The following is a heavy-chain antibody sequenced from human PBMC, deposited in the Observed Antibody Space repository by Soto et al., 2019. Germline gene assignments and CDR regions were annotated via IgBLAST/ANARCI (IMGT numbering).Heavy chain of an antibody. Sequence: PGESLKISCAASGFTFSSYGMNWVRQAPGKGLECVSSISDSSSYIYYADSVKGRFTISRDNAKNSLYLQMNSLRAEDTAVYYCARGDYYHYGMDVWGQGTTVTVSS. CDR2: ISDSSSYI. CDR1: GFTFSSYG. CDR3: ARGDYYHYGMDV. J-gene: IGHJ6*02. V-gene: IGHV3-21*01.